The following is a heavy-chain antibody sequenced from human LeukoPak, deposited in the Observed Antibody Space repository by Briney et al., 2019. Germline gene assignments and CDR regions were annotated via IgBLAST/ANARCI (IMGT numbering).Heavy chain of an antibody. D-gene: IGHD6-13*01. CDR1: GGSISSTNYY. CDR2: INHSGST. Sequence: SETLSVTCTVSGGSISSTNYYWGWIRQPPGKGLEWIGEINHSGSTNYNPSLKSRVTISVDTSSNHFSLKLTSVTAADTAFYYCARGLGILAAGSSLDYWGQGTLVTVSS. CDR3: ARGLGILAAGSSLDY. J-gene: IGHJ4*02. V-gene: IGHV4-39*02.